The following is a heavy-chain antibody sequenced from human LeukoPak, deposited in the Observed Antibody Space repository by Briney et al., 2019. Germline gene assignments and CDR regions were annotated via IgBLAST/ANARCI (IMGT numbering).Heavy chain of an antibody. J-gene: IGHJ5*02. D-gene: IGHD6-6*01. CDR1: GFTVSSNY. CDR3: ARVEYSSSSKGWFDP. V-gene: IGHV3-21*01. CDR2: ISSSSSYI. Sequence: GGSLRLSCAASGFTVSSNYMNWVRQAPGKGLERVSSISSSSSYIYYADSVKGRFTISRDNAKNSLYLQMNSLRAEDTAVYYCARVEYSSSSKGWFDPWGQGTLVTVSS.